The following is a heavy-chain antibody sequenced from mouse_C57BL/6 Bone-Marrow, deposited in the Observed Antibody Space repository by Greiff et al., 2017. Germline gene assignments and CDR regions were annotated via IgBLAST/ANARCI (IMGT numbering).Heavy chain of an antibody. D-gene: IGHD2-4*01. CDR1: GYTFTNYW. CDR2: IYPGGGYT. J-gene: IGHJ4*01. V-gene: IGHV1-63*01. CDR3: ARSLYYDFSYAMDY. Sequence: VQLQQSGAELVRPGTSVKMSCKASGYTFTNYWIGWAKQRPGHGLEWIGDIYPGGGYTNYNEKFKGKATLTADKSSSTAYMQFSRLTSEDSAIYYGARSLYYDFSYAMDYWGQGTSVTVSS.